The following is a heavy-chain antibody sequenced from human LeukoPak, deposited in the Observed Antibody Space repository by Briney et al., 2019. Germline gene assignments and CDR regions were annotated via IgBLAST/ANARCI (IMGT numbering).Heavy chain of an antibody. D-gene: IGHD6-13*01. J-gene: IGHJ5*02. V-gene: IGHV3-23*01. CDR2: ISGSGGST. Sequence: GGSLKLSCAASGFTFSSYAMSWVRQAPGKGLEWVSAISGSGGSTYYADSVKGRFTISRDNSKNTLYLQMNSLRAEDTAVYYCAKGLAAAGTPEGWFDPWGQGTLVTVSS. CDR1: GFTFSSYA. CDR3: AKGLAAAGTPEGWFDP.